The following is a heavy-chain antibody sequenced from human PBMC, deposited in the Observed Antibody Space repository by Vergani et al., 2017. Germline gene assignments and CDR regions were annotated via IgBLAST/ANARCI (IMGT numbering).Heavy chain of an antibody. CDR3: AGRQGTSASYYGWFDY. D-gene: IGHD3-22*01. CDR2: ISSDGGST. Sequence: EVQLLEAGGGLVQPGGSLRLSCAASGFTFSTYAMTWVRQAPGKGLEWVSTISSDGGSTYYADSLKGRFTIFRDNSKNTLSLQRISLTAEDTAIYYCAGRQGTSASYYGWFDYWGQGILVTVSS. J-gene: IGHJ4*02. V-gene: IGHV3-23*01. CDR1: GFTFSTYA.